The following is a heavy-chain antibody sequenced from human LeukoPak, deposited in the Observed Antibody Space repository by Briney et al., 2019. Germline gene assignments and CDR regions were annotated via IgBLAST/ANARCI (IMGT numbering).Heavy chain of an antibody. D-gene: IGHD3-22*01. CDR1: GYSISSGSYY. CDR2: IYTSGST. CDR3: ARTYYYDSSGKNDAFDI. Sequence: SETLSLTCTVSGYSISSGSYYWSWIRQPAGKGLEWIGRIYTSGSTNYNPSLKSRVTISVDTSKNQFSLKLSSVTAADTAVYYCARTYYYDSSGKNDAFDIWGQGTMVTVSS. V-gene: IGHV4-61*02. J-gene: IGHJ3*02.